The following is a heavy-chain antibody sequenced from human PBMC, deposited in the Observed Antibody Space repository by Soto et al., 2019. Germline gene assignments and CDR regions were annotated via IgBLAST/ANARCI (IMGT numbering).Heavy chain of an antibody. V-gene: IGHV1-2*02. Sequence: ASVKVSCKASVYTLTGDRSSWVRQAPGQGLEWMGWTNPHSGGTNFAQKFQGRVTLTRDTSISTTYMDVTRLRPDDTAVYYCAKEATSSSGDWFDPWGQGTLVTSPQ. D-gene: IGHD6-6*01. CDR2: TNPHSGGT. CDR1: VYTLTGDR. CDR3: AKEATSSSGDWFDP. J-gene: IGHJ5*02.